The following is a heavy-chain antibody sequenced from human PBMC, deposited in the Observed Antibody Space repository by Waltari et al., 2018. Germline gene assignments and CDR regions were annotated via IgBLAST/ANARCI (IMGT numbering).Heavy chain of an antibody. CDR1: GASVTSDKSH. D-gene: IGHD6-19*01. Sequence: QVQLQESGPGLVQPSQTLSLTCTVSGASVTSDKSHWNWIRQPAGKGLEWLGRVSNTGFTNYNASLQSRVTSSLDTSTNQFSLNLKSVTAADTAVYFCAGSANAAGAGPLDYWGPGMLVTVSS. CDR2: VSNTGFT. V-gene: IGHV4-61*02. CDR3: AGSANAAGAGPLDY. J-gene: IGHJ4*02.